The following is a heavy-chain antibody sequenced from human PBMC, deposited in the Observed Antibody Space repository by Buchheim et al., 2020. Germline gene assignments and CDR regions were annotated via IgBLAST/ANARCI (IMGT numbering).Heavy chain of an antibody. J-gene: IGHJ6*02. V-gene: IGHV3-30*18. CDR2: ISYDGSNK. Sequence: QVQLVESGGGVVQPGRSLRLSCAASGFTFSSYGMHWVRQAPGKGLEWVAVISYDGSNKYYADSVKGRFTISRDNSKNTLYLQMNSLRAEDTAVYYCAKDQGYGIYYYGMDVWGQGTT. D-gene: IGHD1-1*01. CDR1: GFTFSSYG. CDR3: AKDQGYGIYYYGMDV.